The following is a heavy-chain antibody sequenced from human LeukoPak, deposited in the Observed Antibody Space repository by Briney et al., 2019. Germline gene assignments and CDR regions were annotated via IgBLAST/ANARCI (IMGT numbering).Heavy chain of an antibody. CDR3: AKHGDNYYYYGMDV. V-gene: IGHV3-30*18. Sequence: PGGSLRLSCAASGFTFSSYGMHWVRQAPGKGLEWVAVISYDGSNKYYADSVKGRFTISRDNSKNTLYLQMNSLRAEDTAAYYCAKHGDNYYYYGMDVWGQGTTVTVSS. CDR2: ISYDGSNK. CDR1: GFTFSSYG. J-gene: IGHJ6*02.